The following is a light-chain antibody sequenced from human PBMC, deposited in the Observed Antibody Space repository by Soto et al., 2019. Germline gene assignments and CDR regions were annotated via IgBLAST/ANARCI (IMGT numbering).Light chain of an antibody. CDR2: DAS. CDR3: QQRQYWPPIT. Sequence: EVVLTQSPVTLSLSPWERATLSCRASLNVSSDLAWYQQKPGQAPRHLIYDASNRAAGIPARFSGSGSGTDFTLTISRLEPEDFAIYYCQQRQYWPPITFGQGTRLEVK. J-gene: IGKJ5*01. V-gene: IGKV3-11*01. CDR1: LNVSSD.